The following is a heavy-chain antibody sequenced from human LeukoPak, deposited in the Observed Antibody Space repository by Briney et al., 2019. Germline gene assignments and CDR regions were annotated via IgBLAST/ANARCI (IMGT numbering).Heavy chain of an antibody. V-gene: IGHV1-2*02. CDR2: INPNSGGT. CDR3: ARDLVDIVGVPAANGVNWFDP. Sequence: GASVKVSCKASGYTFTGYYMHWVRQAPGQGLEWMGWINPNSGGTNYAQKFQGRVTMTRDTSISTAYMELSRLRSDDTAVYYCARDLVDIVGVPAANGVNWFDPWGQGTLVTVSS. J-gene: IGHJ5*02. D-gene: IGHD2-2*03. CDR1: GYTFTGYY.